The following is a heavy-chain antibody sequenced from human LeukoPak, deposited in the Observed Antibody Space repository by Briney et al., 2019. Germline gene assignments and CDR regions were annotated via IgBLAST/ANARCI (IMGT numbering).Heavy chain of an antibody. D-gene: IGHD3-16*02. CDR1: GYTFSGYY. V-gene: IGHV1-2*02. CDR3: ATEVGGIPY. J-gene: IGHJ4*02. CDR2: IDPNNGGT. Sequence: ASVTVSCKASGYTFSGYYMHWVRQAPGQGLEWMGWIDPNNGGTNYAQKFQGRVTMTRDTSISAAYMELSRLRSDDTAMYYCATEVGGIPYWGQGTLVTVSS.